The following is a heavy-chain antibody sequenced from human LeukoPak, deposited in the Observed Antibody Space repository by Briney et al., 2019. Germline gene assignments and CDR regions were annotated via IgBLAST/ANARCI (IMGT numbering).Heavy chain of an antibody. V-gene: IGHV1-18*01. CDR3: ARLLRAAAGFDY. CDR2: ISAYNGNT. J-gene: IGHJ4*02. D-gene: IGHD6-13*01. CDR1: GYTFTSYG. Sequence: ASVKVSCKASGYTFTSYGISWVRQAPGQGLEWMGWISAYNGNTNYAQKLQGRVTMTTDTSTSTVYMELRSLRSDDTAVYYCARLLRAAAGFDYWGQGTLVTVSS.